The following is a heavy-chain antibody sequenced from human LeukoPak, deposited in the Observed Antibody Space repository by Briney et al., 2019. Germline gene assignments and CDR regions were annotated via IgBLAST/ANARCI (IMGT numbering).Heavy chain of an antibody. CDR3: ARGMVRGVISPNDY. Sequence: GGSLRLSCSASGFTFSDYNMNWVRQAPGKGLEWVSYISSSGTTIYYADSVKGRFTISRDNAKNSLYLQVNSLRDEDTAVYYCARGMVRGVISPNDYWGQGTLVTVSS. CDR1: GFTFSDYN. CDR2: ISSSGTTI. D-gene: IGHD3-10*01. V-gene: IGHV3-48*02. J-gene: IGHJ4*02.